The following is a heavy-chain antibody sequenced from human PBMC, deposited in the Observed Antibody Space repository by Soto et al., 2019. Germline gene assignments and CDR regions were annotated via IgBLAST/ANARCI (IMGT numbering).Heavy chain of an antibody. CDR3: ARKDGWFGTYGMDV. D-gene: IGHD6-19*01. J-gene: IGHJ6*02. CDR1: GFTFTSYG. V-gene: IGHV1-18*01. CDR2: ISASNGNT. Sequence: QVQLVQSGGEVKKPGASVKVSCKASGFTFTSYGISWVRQAPGQGLEWMGWISASNGNTHYAQKLQGRGTMTTDASTSTAYMELRSLRSNDTAVYYCARKDGWFGTYGMDVWGQGTTVTVSS.